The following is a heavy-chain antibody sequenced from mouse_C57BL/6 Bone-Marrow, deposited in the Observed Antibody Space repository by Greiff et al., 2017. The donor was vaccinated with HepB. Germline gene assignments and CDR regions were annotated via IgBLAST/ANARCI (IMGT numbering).Heavy chain of an antibody. D-gene: IGHD1-1*01. V-gene: IGHV1-5*01. CDR3: TRYLITTVVATDY. CDR2: IYPGNSDT. CDR1: GYTFTSYW. Sequence: VQLQQSRTVLARPGASVKMSCKTSGYTFTSYWMHWVKQRPGQGLEWIGAIYPGNSDTSYNQKFKGKAKLTAVTSASTAYMELSSLTNEDSAVYYCTRYLITTVVATDYWGQGTTLTVSS. J-gene: IGHJ2*01.